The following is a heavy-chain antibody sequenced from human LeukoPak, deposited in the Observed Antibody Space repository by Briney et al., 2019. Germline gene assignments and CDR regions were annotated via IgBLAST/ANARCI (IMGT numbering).Heavy chain of an antibody. CDR3: ARVWAAAPTDAFDI. J-gene: IGHJ3*02. CDR1: GGSISSGDYS. D-gene: IGHD6-13*01. CDR2: IYYTGTT. Sequence: SETLSLTCAVSGGSISSGDYSWSWIRQPPGKGLEWIGYIYYTGTTYYNPSLKSRVTISADTSENQFSLKLTSVTAADTAVYYCARVWAAAPTDAFDIWGQGTMVTVSS. V-gene: IGHV4-30-4*07.